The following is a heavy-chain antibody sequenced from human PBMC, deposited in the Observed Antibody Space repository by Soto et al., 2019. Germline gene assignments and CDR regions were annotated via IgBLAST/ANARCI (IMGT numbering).Heavy chain of an antibody. CDR2: INSDGSST. J-gene: IGHJ4*02. CDR3: ARYNSGSYWPYFDY. D-gene: IGHD1-26*01. Sequence: GGSLRLSCAASGFTFSSYWMHWVRQAPGKGLVWVSRINSDGSSTSYADSVKGRFTISRDNAKNTLYLQMNSLRAEDTAVYYCARYNSGSYWPYFDYWGQGTLVTVSS. CDR1: GFTFSSYW. V-gene: IGHV3-74*01.